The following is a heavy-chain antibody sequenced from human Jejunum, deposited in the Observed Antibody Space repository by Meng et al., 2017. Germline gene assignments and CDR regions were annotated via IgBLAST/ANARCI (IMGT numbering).Heavy chain of an antibody. Sequence: QVKLQQWGAGLLKPSETLSLTCAVYGGSISDYYWTWIRQPPGKGLEWIGEINDSGSTNYNPSLKSRVTISVDTSKSQFYLRVSSVTAADTAVYYCARGNEYSNYGADFWGQGILVTVSS. V-gene: IGHV4-34*01. CDR3: ARGNEYSNYGADF. CDR2: INDSGST. D-gene: IGHD4-11*01. CDR1: GGSISDYY. J-gene: IGHJ4*02.